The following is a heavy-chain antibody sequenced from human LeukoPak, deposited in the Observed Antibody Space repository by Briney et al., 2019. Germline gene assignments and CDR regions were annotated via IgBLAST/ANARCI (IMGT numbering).Heavy chain of an antibody. J-gene: IGHJ4*02. CDR3: ASRYCTTTNCYSFDS. Sequence: GGSLRLSCAASGFTFNSYSMTWVRQAPGKGLEWVSSINGDSTSIFYADSLKGRFTISRDNAKNSLYLQLNNLRAEDTAVYYCASRYCTTTNCYSFDSWGQGTLVTVSS. D-gene: IGHD2-2*01. V-gene: IGHV3-21*01. CDR2: INGDSTSI. CDR1: GFTFNSYS.